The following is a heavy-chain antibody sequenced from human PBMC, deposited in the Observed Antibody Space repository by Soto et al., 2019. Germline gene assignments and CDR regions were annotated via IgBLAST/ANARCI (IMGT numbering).Heavy chain of an antibody. CDR3: ANLCSSTRCYADFDY. Sequence: GGSLRLSCAASGFTFSSYGMHWVRQAPGKGLEWVAVISYDGSNKYYADSVKGRFTISRDNSKNTLYLQMNSLRAEDTAVYYCANLCSSTRCYADFDYWGQGTLVTVSS. J-gene: IGHJ4*02. V-gene: IGHV3-30*18. D-gene: IGHD2-2*01. CDR2: ISYDGSNK. CDR1: GFTFSSYG.